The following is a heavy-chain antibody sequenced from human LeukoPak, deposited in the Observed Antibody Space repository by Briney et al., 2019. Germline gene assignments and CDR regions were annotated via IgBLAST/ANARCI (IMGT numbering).Heavy chain of an antibody. CDR1: GFTVSSNY. CDR2: IYSGGST. CDR3: ARDGDGDSYYFDY. Sequence: GGSLRLSCAASGFTVSSNYMSWVRQAPGKGLEWVSVIYSGGSTYYADSVKGRFTISRDNAKNSLYLQMNSLRAEDTAVYYCARDGDGDSYYFDYWGQGTLVTVSS. V-gene: IGHV3-53*01. J-gene: IGHJ4*02. D-gene: IGHD4-17*01.